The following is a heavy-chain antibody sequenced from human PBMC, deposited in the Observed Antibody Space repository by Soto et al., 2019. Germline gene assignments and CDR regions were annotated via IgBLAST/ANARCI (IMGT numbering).Heavy chain of an antibody. J-gene: IGHJ1*01. CDR2: IYYSGST. V-gene: IGHV4-31*03. D-gene: IGHD4-17*01. Sequence: SETLSLTCTVSGGSISSGGYYWSWIRQHPGKGLEWIGYIYYSGSTYYNPSLKSRVTISVDTSKNQFSLKLSSVTAADTAVYYCASGQRSEYGDDDGVLEYFQHWGQGTLVTVSS. CDR1: GGSISSGGYY. CDR3: ASGQRSEYGDDDGVLEYFQH.